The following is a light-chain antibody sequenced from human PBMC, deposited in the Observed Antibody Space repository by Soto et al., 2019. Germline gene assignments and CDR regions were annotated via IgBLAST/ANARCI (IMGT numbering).Light chain of an antibody. CDR1: QSVGSN. CDR3: QQYNDWPPPIT. Sequence: ETVMTQSPATLSVSPGERVTLSCRASQSVGSNLAWYQQRPGQAPRLLIYGASTRAPDIPARFSASGSGTEFSLTIDSLQSEDFVVYYCQQYNDWPPPITFGRGTRLEIK. J-gene: IGKJ5*01. CDR2: GAS. V-gene: IGKV3-15*01.